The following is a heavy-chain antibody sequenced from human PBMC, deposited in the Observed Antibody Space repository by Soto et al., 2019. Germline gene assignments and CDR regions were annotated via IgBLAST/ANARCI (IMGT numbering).Heavy chain of an antibody. Sequence: ASVKVSCKASGYTFTGYYMHWVRQAPGQGLEWMGWINPNSGGTNYAQKFQGRVTMTRDTSISTAYMELSRLRSDDTAVYYCARAVKIFTYYYYYYGMDVWGQGTTVTVYS. D-gene: IGHD3-9*01. V-gene: IGHV1-2*02. CDR1: GYTFTGYY. CDR2: INPNSGGT. CDR3: ARAVKIFTYYYYYYGMDV. J-gene: IGHJ6*02.